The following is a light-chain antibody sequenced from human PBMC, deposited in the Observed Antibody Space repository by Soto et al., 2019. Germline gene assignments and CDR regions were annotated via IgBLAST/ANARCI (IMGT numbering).Light chain of an antibody. J-gene: IGKJ4*01. CDR2: DAS. CDR1: QDISNY. Sequence: DLQMTQSPSSLSASVGDRVTITCQASQDISNYLNWYQQKPGKAPKPLIYDASNLETGVSSRVSGSGSGTDFTLTINSLQPEDIATYYCQQYDSLPFTFGGGAKVEIK. CDR3: QQYDSLPFT. V-gene: IGKV1-33*01.